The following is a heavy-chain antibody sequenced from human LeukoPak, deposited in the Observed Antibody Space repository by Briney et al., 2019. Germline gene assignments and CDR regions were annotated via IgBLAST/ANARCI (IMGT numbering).Heavy chain of an antibody. CDR2: INSAGAGI. Sequence: GGSLRLSCAGSIFTFSNYWIHWVRQVPGKGLLWVARINSAGAGIVYADSVEGRFTISRDNAKNTVYLQMNSLGPEDTAVYYCVADSGNRSGGDFWGQGALVTVSS. V-gene: IGHV3-74*01. CDR1: IFTFSNYW. D-gene: IGHD1-26*01. CDR3: VADSGNRSGGDF. J-gene: IGHJ4*02.